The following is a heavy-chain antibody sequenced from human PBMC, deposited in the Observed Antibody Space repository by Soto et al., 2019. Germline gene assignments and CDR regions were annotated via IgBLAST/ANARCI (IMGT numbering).Heavy chain of an antibody. CDR2: ISGDGVHT. D-gene: IGHD3-16*01. Sequence: EVQLAVSGGGLIQPGGSLRLSCATSGFTFSRYWIHWVRQAPGEGLVWVSRISGDGVHTDYAESVKGRFTVSRDIAKSTGYLQMNNLRAEDTAIYYCARLGFVGEGDFWGQGILVTVSS. CDR1: GFTFSRYW. J-gene: IGHJ4*02. CDR3: ARLGFVGEGDF. V-gene: IGHV3-74*01.